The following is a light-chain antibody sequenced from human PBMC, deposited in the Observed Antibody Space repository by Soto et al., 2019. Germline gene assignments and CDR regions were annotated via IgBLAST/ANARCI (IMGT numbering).Light chain of an antibody. CDR2: DAS. V-gene: IGKV1-39*01. CDR1: PSISSC. Sequence: IRMSQCPSSLCGSXGDKVTIGGRTSPSISSCLHGYQQKPGIAPKIXXSDASSLQSGGPSSFSGSGSATDFTRTISSLQPEDFATYYGQQSYSTPITFGQGTRLEI. J-gene: IGKJ5*01. CDR3: QQSYSTPIT.